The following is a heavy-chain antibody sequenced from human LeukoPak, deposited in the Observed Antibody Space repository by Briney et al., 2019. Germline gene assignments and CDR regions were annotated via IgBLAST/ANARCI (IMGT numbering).Heavy chain of an antibody. D-gene: IGHD5-24*01. V-gene: IGHV4-31*03. CDR3: ERVYLRDGYNRLDY. J-gene: IGHJ4*02. CDR2: IYYSGST. Sequence: SETLSLTCTVSGGSISSGGYYWSWIRQHPGKGLEWIGYIYYSGSTYYNPSLKSRATISVDTSKHQLYLNLSSVTAADTAVYYCERVYLRDGYNRLDYWGEGTLVPVSS. CDR1: GGSISSGGYY.